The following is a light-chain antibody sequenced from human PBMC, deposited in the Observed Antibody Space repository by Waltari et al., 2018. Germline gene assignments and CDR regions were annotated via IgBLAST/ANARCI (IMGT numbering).Light chain of an antibody. V-gene: IGKV2D-29*01. CDR2: EVS. CDR1: QSLLHSDGKTY. CDR3: MQTTLLPLT. J-gene: IGKJ4*01. Sequence: EIVMIQSPLSLSATPGQSASISCKSSQSLLHSDGKTYLNWYLQKPGQPPHLLIHEVSKRFSGVPDRFSGGGSGTDFTLKISRVEAEDVGIYYCMQTTLLPLTFGGGTKVEIK.